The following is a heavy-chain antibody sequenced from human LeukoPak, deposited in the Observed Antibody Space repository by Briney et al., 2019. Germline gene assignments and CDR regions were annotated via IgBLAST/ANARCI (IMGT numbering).Heavy chain of an antibody. J-gene: IGHJ4*02. CDR3: ATPSRGVQLWRAFDY. CDR2: ISTDSNTI. Sequence: GGSLRLSCAASGFTFSTYSMNWVRQAPGKGLEWLSYISTDSNTIYYADSVKGRFTVSRDSARNSLYLQMNSLRAEDTAVYCCATPSRGVQLWRAFDYWGQGTLVTVSS. CDR1: GFTFSTYS. V-gene: IGHV3-48*01. D-gene: IGHD5-24*01.